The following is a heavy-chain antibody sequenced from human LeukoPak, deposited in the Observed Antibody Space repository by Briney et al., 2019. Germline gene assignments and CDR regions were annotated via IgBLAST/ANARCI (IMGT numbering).Heavy chain of an antibody. V-gene: IGHV4-39*01. D-gene: IGHD6-19*01. CDR3: ARRNSSGWYYFDY. Sequence: SETLSLTCTVSGGSISSSNYYWGWIRQPPGKGLEWIGSIYYSGSTYYNPSLKSRVTISVDTSKNQFSLKLSSVTAADTAVYYCARRNSSGWYYFDYWGQGTLVTVSS. CDR1: GGSISSSNYY. J-gene: IGHJ4*02. CDR2: IYYSGST.